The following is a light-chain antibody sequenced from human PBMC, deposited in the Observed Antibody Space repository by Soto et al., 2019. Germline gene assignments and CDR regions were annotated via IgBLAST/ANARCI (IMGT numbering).Light chain of an antibody. CDR3: KSYAGSNTYV. V-gene: IGLV2-8*01. Sequence: ALTQPPSASGSPGQSVTISCTGTKNDIGVYDFVSWYQHHPGKAPRLIIYEVVQRPSGVPDRFSGSKSGNTASLTVSGLQAADEADYFCKSYAGSNTYVFGSGTKVTVL. CDR2: EVV. CDR1: KNDIGVYDF. J-gene: IGLJ1*01.